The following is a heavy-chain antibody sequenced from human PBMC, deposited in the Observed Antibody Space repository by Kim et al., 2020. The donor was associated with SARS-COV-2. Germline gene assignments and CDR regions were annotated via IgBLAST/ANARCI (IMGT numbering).Heavy chain of an antibody. V-gene: IGHV3-48*03. CDR2: ISSSGSTI. CDR3: ARVSLDYGDYDEGWFDP. CDR1: GFTFSSYE. J-gene: IGHJ5*02. Sequence: GGSLRLSCAASGFTFSSYEMNWVRQAPGKGLEWVSYISSSGSTIYYADSVKGRFTISRDNAKNSLYLQMNSLRAEDTAVYYCARVSLDYGDYDEGWFDPWGQGTLVTVSS. D-gene: IGHD4-17*01.